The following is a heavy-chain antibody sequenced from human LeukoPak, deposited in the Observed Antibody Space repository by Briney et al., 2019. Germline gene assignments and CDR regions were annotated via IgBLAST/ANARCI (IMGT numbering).Heavy chain of an antibody. CDR3: ARDLMGIAYRGAFYY. J-gene: IGHJ4*02. CDR2: IKQDGSEK. CDR1: GFTFSSYW. V-gene: IGHV3-7*03. Sequence: GGSLRLSCAASGFTFSSYWMSWVRQAPGKGLEWVANIKQDGSEKFFVDSVKGRFTISRDNAKNSLYLQMNSLRAEDTAVYYCARDLMGIAYRGAFYYWGQGTLVTVSS. D-gene: IGHD6-13*01.